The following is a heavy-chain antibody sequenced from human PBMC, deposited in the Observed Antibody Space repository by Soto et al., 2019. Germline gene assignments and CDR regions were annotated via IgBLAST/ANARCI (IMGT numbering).Heavy chain of an antibody. CDR1: GGTFSSYA. CDR2: IIPIFGTA. Sequence: QVQLVQSGAEVKKPGSSVKVSCKASGGTFSSYAISWVRQAPGQGLEWMGGIIPIFGTANYAQKLQGRVTITADESTSTAYMELSSLRSEDTAVYYCARTTMVRGVIPVYYGMDVWGQGTTVTVSS. CDR3: ARTTMVRGVIPVYYGMDV. V-gene: IGHV1-69*01. D-gene: IGHD3-10*01. J-gene: IGHJ6*02.